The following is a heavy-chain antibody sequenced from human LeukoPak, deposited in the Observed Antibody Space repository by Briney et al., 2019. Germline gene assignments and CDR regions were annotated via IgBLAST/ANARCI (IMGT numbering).Heavy chain of an antibody. CDR2: MNPNSGNT. J-gene: IGHJ4*02. Sequence: ASVKVSCKASGYTFTSYDTNWVRQATGQGLEWMGWMNPNSGNTGYAQKFQGRVTMTRNTSISTAYMELSSLRSEDTAVYYCASSGGGSGWSYFDYWGQGTLVTVSS. CDR1: GYTFTSYD. V-gene: IGHV1-8*01. CDR3: ASSGGGSGWSYFDY. D-gene: IGHD6-19*01.